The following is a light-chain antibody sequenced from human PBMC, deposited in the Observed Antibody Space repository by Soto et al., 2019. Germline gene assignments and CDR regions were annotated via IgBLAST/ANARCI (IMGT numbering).Light chain of an antibody. CDR1: RSDVGYYNY. V-gene: IGLV2-14*01. Sequence: QSVLTQPASVSGSPGQSITISCTGTRSDVGYYNYVSWYQQHPGKAPKLMIYDVSNRPSGVSNRFSGSKSGNTASLTISGLQAEDEADYYCSSYTTSATGVFGGGTKVTVL. CDR2: DVS. J-gene: IGLJ2*01. CDR3: SSYTTSATGV.